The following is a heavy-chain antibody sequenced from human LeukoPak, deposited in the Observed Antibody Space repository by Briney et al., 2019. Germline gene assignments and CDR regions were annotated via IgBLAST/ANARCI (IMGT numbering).Heavy chain of an antibody. D-gene: IGHD3-16*01. CDR1: AYTFTGYY. Sequence: GASVKVSCKASAYTFTGYYMHWVRQAPGQGLEWMGWINPNSGGTNYAQKFQGRVTMTRDTSISTAYMELSRLRSDDTAVYYCARDYRGDYVWSVPTATFGYWGQGTLVTVSS. V-gene: IGHV1-2*02. CDR2: INPNSGGT. CDR3: ARDYRGDYVWSVPTATFGY. J-gene: IGHJ4*02.